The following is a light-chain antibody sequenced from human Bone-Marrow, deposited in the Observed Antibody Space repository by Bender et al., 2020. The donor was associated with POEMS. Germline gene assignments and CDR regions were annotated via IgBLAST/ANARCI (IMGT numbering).Light chain of an antibody. CDR3: CSYAGSNNLV. V-gene: IGLV2-23*01. J-gene: IGLJ3*02. Sequence: QSALTQPASVSGSPGQSITISCTGTSRDIGGYRYVSWYQQHPGKVPKLIIYEGGERPSGVSNRFSGFKSGNTASLTISGLQAEDEADYYCCSYAGSNNLVFGGGTQLTVL. CDR2: EGG. CDR1: SRDIGGYRY.